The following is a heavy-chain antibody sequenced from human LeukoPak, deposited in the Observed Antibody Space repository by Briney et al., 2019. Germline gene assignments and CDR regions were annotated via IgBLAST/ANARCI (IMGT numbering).Heavy chain of an antibody. Sequence: GSLRLSCAASGFTFSSYWMSWVRQAPGKGLEWIGEINHSGSTNYNPSLKSRVTISVDTPKNQFSLKLSSVTAADTAVYYCARHFRGYDNWGQGTLVTVSS. CDR1: GFTFSSYW. CDR3: ARHFRGYDN. V-gene: IGHV4-34*01. J-gene: IGHJ4*02. CDR2: INHSGST. D-gene: IGHD5-12*01.